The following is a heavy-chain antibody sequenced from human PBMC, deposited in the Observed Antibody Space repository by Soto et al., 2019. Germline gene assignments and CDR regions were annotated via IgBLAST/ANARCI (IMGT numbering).Heavy chain of an antibody. J-gene: IGHJ4*02. Sequence: PGGSLRLSCAASGFTFSSYIMTWVRQAPGKGLEWVSAVLVSGATYYADSVKGRFTISRDNLANTVYLQMNSLRAEDTAVYYCARDKILDYWGQGARVTVSS. CDR2: VLVSGAT. CDR3: ARDKILDY. V-gene: IGHV3-23*01. CDR1: GFTFSSYI.